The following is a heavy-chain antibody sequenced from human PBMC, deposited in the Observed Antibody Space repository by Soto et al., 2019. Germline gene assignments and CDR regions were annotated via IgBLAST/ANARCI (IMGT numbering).Heavy chain of an antibody. Sequence: QVQLVQSGAEVKKPGSSVKVSCKASGGTFSSYTISWVRQAPGQGLEWMGRIIPILGIANYAQKFQDRVTITADKSTSTAYMELSSLRSEDTAVYYCARFYGNYAFDIWGQGTMVTVSA. CDR1: GGTFSSYT. V-gene: IGHV1-69*02. CDR3: ARFYGNYAFDI. D-gene: IGHD1-7*01. J-gene: IGHJ3*02. CDR2: IIPILGIA.